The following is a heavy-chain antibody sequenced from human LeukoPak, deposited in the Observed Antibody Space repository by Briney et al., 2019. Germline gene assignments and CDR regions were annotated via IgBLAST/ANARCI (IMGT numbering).Heavy chain of an antibody. CDR1: GFTVSSNY. D-gene: IGHD3-10*01. J-gene: IGHJ4*02. CDR2: IYSGGST. V-gene: IGHV3-53*05. CDR3: AKDNRDYYIDY. Sequence: QTGGSLRLSCAASGFTVSSNYMSWVRQAPGKGLEWVSVIYSGGSTYYADSVKGRFTVSSDTSKNTLYLQMNSLRAEDTAMYYCAKDNRDYYIDYWGQGTLVTVSS.